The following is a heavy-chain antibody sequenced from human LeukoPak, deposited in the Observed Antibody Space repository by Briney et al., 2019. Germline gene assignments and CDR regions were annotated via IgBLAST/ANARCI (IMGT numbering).Heavy chain of an antibody. V-gene: IGHV3-48*03. Sequence: GGSLRLSCAASGFTFSSYEMNWVRQAPGKGLEWVSYISSSGSTIYYADSVKGRFTISRDNAKSSLYLQMNSLRAEDTAVYYCARMAYGDYGDAFDIWGQGTMVTVSS. CDR1: GFTFSSYE. CDR2: ISSSGSTI. CDR3: ARMAYGDYGDAFDI. J-gene: IGHJ3*02. D-gene: IGHD4-17*01.